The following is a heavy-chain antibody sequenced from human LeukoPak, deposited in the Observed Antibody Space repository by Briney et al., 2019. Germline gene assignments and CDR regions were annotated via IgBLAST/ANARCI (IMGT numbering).Heavy chain of an antibody. CDR2: IYNSGSKT. J-gene: IGHJ4*02. Sequence: GGSLRLSCTASGFSFSTYSMTWVRQGPGKGLEWVSSIYNSGSKTFYADSVKGRFTISRDNSKNTLYLQMNSLTAENTAIYYCSKDVVPDSGWDLDYWGQGTLVTVSS. CDR1: GFSFSTYS. V-gene: IGHV3-23*05. D-gene: IGHD6-19*01. CDR3: SKDVVPDSGWDLDY.